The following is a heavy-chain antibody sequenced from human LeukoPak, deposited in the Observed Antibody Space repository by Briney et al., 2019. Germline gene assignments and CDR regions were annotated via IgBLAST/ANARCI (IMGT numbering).Heavy chain of an antibody. CDR1: GFTFSTYS. CDR3: AKGGPTGNLRSIGRDF. D-gene: IGHD5/OR15-5a*01. J-gene: IGHJ4*02. V-gene: IGHV3-23*05. CDR2: IDSSSSYI. Sequence: GSLRLSCAASGFTFSTYSLTWVRQAPGKGLEWVSSIDSSSSYIHYAGAVKGRYTISRDNSKNTLYLQINSLRAEDTALYYCAKGGPTGNLRSIGRDFWGQGTLVTVSS.